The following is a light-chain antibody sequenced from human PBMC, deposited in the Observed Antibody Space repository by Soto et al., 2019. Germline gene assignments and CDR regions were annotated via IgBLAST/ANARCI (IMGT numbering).Light chain of an antibody. CDR2: DVS. CDR3: SSYTSSNTVL. CDR1: SSDVGGYNY. Sequence: QSALTQPASVSGSPGQSITISCTGTSSDVGGYNYVSWYQRHPGKAPKLIIYDVSNRPSGVSNRFSGSKSGDTASLTISGLQTEDEADYYCSSYTSSNTVLFGGGTKLTVL. J-gene: IGLJ2*01. V-gene: IGLV2-14*01.